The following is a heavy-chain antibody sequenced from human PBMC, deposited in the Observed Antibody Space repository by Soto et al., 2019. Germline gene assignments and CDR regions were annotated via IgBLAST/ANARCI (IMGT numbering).Heavy chain of an antibody. CDR3: ARESTDYGLWGDV. Sequence: QVQLVESGGGVVQPGRSLRLSCAASGFTFSSYAMHWVRQAPGKGLEWVAVISYDGSNKYYADSVKGRFTISRDNSKNTLYLQMNSLRGEDTAVFYCARESTDYGLWGDVWGQGTKVTVS. CDR1: GFTFSSYA. CDR2: ISYDGSNK. D-gene: IGHD4-17*01. J-gene: IGHJ6*02. V-gene: IGHV3-30-3*01.